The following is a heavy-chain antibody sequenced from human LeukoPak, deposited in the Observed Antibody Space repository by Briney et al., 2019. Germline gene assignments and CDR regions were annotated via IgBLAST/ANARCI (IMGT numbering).Heavy chain of an antibody. D-gene: IGHD3-22*01. CDR2: FYYSGST. CDR3: ARDPVKFYDSSGYFDY. CDR1: GGSIGSSSYY. V-gene: IGHV4-39*07. Sequence: SETLSLTCTVSGGSIGSSSYYWGWIRQPPGKGLEWIGSFYYSGSTYYNPSLKSRVTISVDTSKSQFSLKLSSVTAADTAVYYCARDPVKFYDSSGYFDYWGQGTLVTVSS. J-gene: IGHJ4*02.